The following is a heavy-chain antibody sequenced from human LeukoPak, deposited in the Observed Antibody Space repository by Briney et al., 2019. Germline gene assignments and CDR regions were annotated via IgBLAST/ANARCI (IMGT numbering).Heavy chain of an antibody. CDR3: AGDYRLTQIQD. V-gene: IGHV4-39*07. D-gene: IGHD1-26*01. J-gene: IGHJ1*01. Sequence: PSETLSLTCTVSGGSISSSGSYWGWLRQPPGKGLEWIGSIFHSGSTYYNPSLKSRVTISVERPKNQFSLKVSSVTAADTAVYYCAGDYRLTQIQDWGQGTLVTVSS. CDR1: GGSISSSGSY. CDR2: IFHSGST.